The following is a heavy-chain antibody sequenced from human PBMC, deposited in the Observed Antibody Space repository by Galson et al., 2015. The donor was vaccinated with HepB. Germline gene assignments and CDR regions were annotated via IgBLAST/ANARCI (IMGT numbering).Heavy chain of an antibody. Sequence: TLSLTCTVSGGSISSGGYYWSWIRQHPGKGLEWIGYIYYSGSTYYNPSLKSRITISVDTSKNQFSLKLSSVTATDTAVYYCARHPVYSYGPYDYWGQGTLVTVSS. D-gene: IGHD5-18*01. J-gene: IGHJ4*02. CDR1: GGSISSGGYY. CDR3: ARHPVYSYGPYDY. CDR2: IYYSGST. V-gene: IGHV4-31*03.